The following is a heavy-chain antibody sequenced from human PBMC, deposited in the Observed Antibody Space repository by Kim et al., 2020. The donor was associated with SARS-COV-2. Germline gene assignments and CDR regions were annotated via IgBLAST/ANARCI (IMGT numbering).Heavy chain of an antibody. V-gene: IGHV3-7*01. D-gene: IGHD3-16*01. CDR2: SEK. Sequence: SEKSYVDSGKGRLTISGDNARNALDLQMDSLRAEDTAVYYCVAGGTYLGVWGQGTLVTVSS. J-gene: IGHJ4*02. CDR3: VAGGTYLGV.